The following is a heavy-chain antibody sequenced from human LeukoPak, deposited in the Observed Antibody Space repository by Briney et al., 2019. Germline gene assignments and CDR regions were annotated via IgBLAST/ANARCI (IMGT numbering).Heavy chain of an antibody. CDR1: GGSVSSGSYY. J-gene: IGHJ4*02. Sequence: SETLSLTCTVSGGSVSSGSYYWGWIRQPPGKGLEWIGSIYHSGSTYYNPSLKSRVTISVDTSKNQFTLKMTSGTAADTAVYYCARIETYSSGWYDAFFDYWGQGTLVTVSS. CDR3: ARIETYSSGWYDAFFDY. V-gene: IGHV4-39*06. D-gene: IGHD6-19*01. CDR2: IYHSGST.